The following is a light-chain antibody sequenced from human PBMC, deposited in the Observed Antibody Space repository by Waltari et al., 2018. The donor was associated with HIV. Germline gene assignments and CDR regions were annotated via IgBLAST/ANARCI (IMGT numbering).Light chain of an antibody. CDR3: NSRDSSGNHLV. CDR1: SLGRDY. J-gene: IGLJ2*01. CDR2: GKN. V-gene: IGLV3-19*01. Sequence: SSELTQDPAVSVALGQTVRITCQGDSLGRDYASWYQQKPGQAPILVIYGKNNRPSGIPDRFSGSSSGNTASLTITGAQAEDEADYYCNSRDSSGNHLVFGGGTKLTVL.